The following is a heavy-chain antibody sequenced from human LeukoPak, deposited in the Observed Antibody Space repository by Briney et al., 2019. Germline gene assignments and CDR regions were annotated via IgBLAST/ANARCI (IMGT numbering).Heavy chain of an antibody. CDR2: IYSSGST. V-gene: IGHV4-59*01. Sequence: SETLSLTCFVSGGSISGYYWSWIRQTPGKGLEWIGYIYSSGSTIYNPSLKSRVTMSVDTSMNQFSLRLSSVTAADTAIYYCARTYGGGVTDAFDIWGQGTIVTVSS. CDR3: ARTYGGGVTDAFDI. CDR1: GGSISGYY. D-gene: IGHD2-21*01. J-gene: IGHJ3*02.